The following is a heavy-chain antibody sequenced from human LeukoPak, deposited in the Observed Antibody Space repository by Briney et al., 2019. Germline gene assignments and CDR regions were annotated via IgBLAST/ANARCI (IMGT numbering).Heavy chain of an antibody. Sequence: SETLSLTCTVSGGSISSYYWSWIRQPPGKALEWIGYIYYSGTTNYNPSLKSRVTISVDTSKNQFSLKLSSVTAADTAVYYCARRKKTGYSSGWLWGQGTMVTVSS. CDR3: ARRKKTGYSSGWL. D-gene: IGHD6-19*01. CDR1: GGSISSYY. CDR2: IYYSGTT. V-gene: IGHV4-59*08. J-gene: IGHJ3*01.